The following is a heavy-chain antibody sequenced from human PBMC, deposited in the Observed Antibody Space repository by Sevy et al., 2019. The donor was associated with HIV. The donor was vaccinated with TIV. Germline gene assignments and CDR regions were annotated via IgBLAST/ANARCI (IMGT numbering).Heavy chain of an antibody. J-gene: IGHJ2*01. CDR3: ARDGFVDTVMTRYWYFDL. Sequence: GGSLRLSCAASGFTFSSYSMNWVRQAPGKGLEWVSYISSSSSTIYYADSVKGRFTISRDNAKNSLYLQMNSLRDEDTAVYYCARDGFVDTVMTRYWYFDLWGRGTLVTVSS. V-gene: IGHV3-48*02. D-gene: IGHD5-18*01. CDR1: GFTFSSYS. CDR2: ISSSSSTI.